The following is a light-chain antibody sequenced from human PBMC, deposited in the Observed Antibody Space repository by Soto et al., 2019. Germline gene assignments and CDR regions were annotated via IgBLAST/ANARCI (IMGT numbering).Light chain of an antibody. Sequence: IQMTQSPSSLSASVGDRVTISCRASQGIRNDLAWYQQKPGKAPKLLIFAASNLQSGVPSRFSGSGSGTEFTLTISSLQPDDFATYYCQQYNSYPITFGQGTRLEIK. V-gene: IGKV1-17*01. J-gene: IGKJ5*01. CDR2: AAS. CDR3: QQYNSYPIT. CDR1: QGIRND.